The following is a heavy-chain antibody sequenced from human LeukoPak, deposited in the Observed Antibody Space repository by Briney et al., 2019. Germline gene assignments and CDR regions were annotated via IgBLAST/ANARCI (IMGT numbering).Heavy chain of an antibody. CDR2: ISYDGSNK. D-gene: IGHD1-26*01. V-gene: IGHV3-30-3*01. J-gene: IGHJ3*02. Sequence: GGSLRLSCAASGFTFTGYAMHWVRQAPGKGLEWVAVISYDGSNKYYADSVKGRFTISRDNSKNTLYLQMNSLRAEDTAVYYCARDLVVGATDLEDDAFDIWGQGTMVTVSS. CDR1: GFTFTGYA. CDR3: ARDLVVGATDLEDDAFDI.